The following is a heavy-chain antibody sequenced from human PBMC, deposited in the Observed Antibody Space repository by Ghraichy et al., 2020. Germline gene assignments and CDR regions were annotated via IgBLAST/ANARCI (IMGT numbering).Heavy chain of an antibody. CDR3: AKPPSLGYCSSTSCPWYFDL. D-gene: IGHD2-2*01. CDR1: GFTFSSYA. CDR2: ISGSGGST. J-gene: IGHJ2*01. V-gene: IGHV3-23*01. Sequence: GGSLRLSCAASGFTFSSYAMSWVRQAPGKGLEWVSAISGSGGSTYYADSVKGRFTISRDNSKNTLYLQMNSLRAEDTAVYYCAKPPSLGYCSSTSCPWYFDLWGRGTLVTVSS.